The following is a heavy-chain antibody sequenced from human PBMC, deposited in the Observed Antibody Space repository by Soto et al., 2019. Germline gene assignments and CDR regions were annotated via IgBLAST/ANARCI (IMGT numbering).Heavy chain of an antibody. J-gene: IGHJ5*02. V-gene: IGHV3-30*18. D-gene: IGHD2-2*01. Sequence: GGSLRLSCASSAFTLSSYGMHWVRQAPGKRMEWVAVISYDGSNKYYADSVKGRFTISRDNSKNTLYLQMNSLRDEDTAVYYCAKDILKPAAMDEDWFDPWGKGTLVTV. CDR3: AKDILKPAAMDEDWFDP. CDR2: ISYDGSNK. CDR1: AFTLSSYG.